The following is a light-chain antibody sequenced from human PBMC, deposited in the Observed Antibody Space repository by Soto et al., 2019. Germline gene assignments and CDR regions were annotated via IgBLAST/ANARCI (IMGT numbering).Light chain of an antibody. CDR2: GAS. J-gene: IGKJ4*01. CDR3: QQYGRSPLT. Sequence: EVVMTQSPATLSVSPGERATLSCRASQSVSSNLAWYQQKPGQAPRLLIYGASTRATGIPASFSGSGSGTEFTLTISSLQSEDFAVYYCQQYGRSPLTFGGGTKVEIK. CDR1: QSVSSN. V-gene: IGKV3-15*01.